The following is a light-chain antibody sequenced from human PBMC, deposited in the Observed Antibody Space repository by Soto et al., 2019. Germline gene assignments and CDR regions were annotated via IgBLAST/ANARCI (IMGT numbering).Light chain of an antibody. CDR2: DAS. V-gene: IGKV1-5*01. CDR3: QQYDTYSRT. Sequence: DIQMTQSPSTLSASVGDRVTVTCRASQSINTWLAWYQQNPGKAPKLLIYDASSLQSGVPSRFTGRGSGTEFTLTISSLQPDDFATYYCQQYDTYSRTFGQGTKVEIK. J-gene: IGKJ1*01. CDR1: QSINTW.